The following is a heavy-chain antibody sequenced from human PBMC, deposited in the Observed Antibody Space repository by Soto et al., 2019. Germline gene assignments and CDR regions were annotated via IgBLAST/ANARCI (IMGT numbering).Heavy chain of an antibody. V-gene: IGHV3-21*01. CDR2: ISSSSSYI. J-gene: IGHJ4*02. CDR1: GFTFSSYS. CDR3: ARAMRLRLGELSFADY. D-gene: IGHD3-16*02. Sequence: NPGGSLRLSCAASGFTFSSYSMNWVRQAPGKGLEWVSSISSSSSYIYYADSVKGRFTISRDNAKNSLYLQMNSLRAEDTAVYYCARAMRLRLGELSFADYWGQGTLVTVSS.